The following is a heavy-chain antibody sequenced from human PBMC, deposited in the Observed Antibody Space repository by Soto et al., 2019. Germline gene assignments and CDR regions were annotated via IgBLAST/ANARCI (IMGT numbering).Heavy chain of an antibody. D-gene: IGHD2-15*01. Sequence: QVQLVQSGAEVKKPGASVKVSCKVTGYTLTELSMHWVRQAPGKGLEWMGGFDPEDGETIYAQKFQGRVTMTEDTSTDTAYMELSSLRSEDTAVYYCATDPLRVVADNDAEYFQHWGQGTLVTVSS. J-gene: IGHJ1*01. CDR2: FDPEDGET. CDR3: ATDPLRVVADNDAEYFQH. V-gene: IGHV1-24*01. CDR1: GYTLTELS.